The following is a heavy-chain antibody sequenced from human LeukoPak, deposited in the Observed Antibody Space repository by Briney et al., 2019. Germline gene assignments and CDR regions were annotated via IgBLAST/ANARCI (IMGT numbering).Heavy chain of an antibody. CDR1: GASVSSGGYY. Sequence: SETLSLTCTVSGASVSSGGYYWSWLRQPPGKGLEWIGYIYYSGSTNYNPSLKSRVTISVDTSKNQLSLKVSSVTAADTAVYYCARRGGSGRSFDYWGQGTLVTVSS. CDR3: ARRGGSGRSFDY. D-gene: IGHD3-10*01. V-gene: IGHV4-61*08. CDR2: IYYSGST. J-gene: IGHJ4*02.